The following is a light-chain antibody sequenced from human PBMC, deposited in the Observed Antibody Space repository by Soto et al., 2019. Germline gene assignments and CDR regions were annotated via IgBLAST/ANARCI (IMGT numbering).Light chain of an antibody. J-gene: IGLJ1*01. CDR3: SSHTSGSTRV. CDR1: SSDVGGYDY. V-gene: IGLV2-14*01. Sequence: QSVLTQPASVSGSPGQSIAISCTGTSSDVGGYDYVSWYQQHPDKAPKLMIYEVTKRPSGVSNRFSGSKSGNTASLTISGLQPEDEADYYRSSHTSGSTRVFGSGTKVTVL. CDR2: EVT.